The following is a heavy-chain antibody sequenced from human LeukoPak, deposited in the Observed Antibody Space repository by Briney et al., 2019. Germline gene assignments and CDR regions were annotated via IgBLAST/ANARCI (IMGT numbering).Heavy chain of an antibody. CDR3: ARDGVRGYDTY. V-gene: IGHV1-69*05. CDR1: GGTFSSYA. J-gene: IGHJ4*02. CDR2: IIPIFGTA. D-gene: IGHD2-2*01. Sequence: ASVKVSCKASGGTFSSYAISWVRQAPGQGLEWMGGIIPIFGTANYAQKLQGRVTMTTDTSTSTAYMELRSLRSDDTAVYYCARDGVRGYDTYWGQGTLVTVSS.